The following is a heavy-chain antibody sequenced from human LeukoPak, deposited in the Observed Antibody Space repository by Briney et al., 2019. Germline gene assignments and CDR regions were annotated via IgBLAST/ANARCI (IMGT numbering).Heavy chain of an antibody. CDR1: GFTFDDYA. Sequence: GRSLRLSYAASGFTFDDYAMHWVRQAPGKGLEWVSGISWNSGSIGYADSVKGRFTISRDNAKNSLYLQMNSLRAEDTALYYCAKDGSSSGYYLPDAFDIWGQGTMVTVSS. CDR3: AKDGSSSGYYLPDAFDI. CDR2: ISWNSGSI. D-gene: IGHD3-22*01. V-gene: IGHV3-9*01. J-gene: IGHJ3*02.